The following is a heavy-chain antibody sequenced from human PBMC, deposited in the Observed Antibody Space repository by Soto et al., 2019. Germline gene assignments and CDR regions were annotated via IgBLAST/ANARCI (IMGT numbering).Heavy chain of an antibody. CDR1: GFIFTKFW. V-gene: IGHV3-7*05. J-gene: IGHJ3*02. Sequence: GGSLTLSCTASGFIFTKFWLTSVREAPGKGLEWVAKIKQDGSEKYYGDSVKGRFTISRDNAKNSVFLQMNSLRVEDTAVYFCARCRSYALVGAERTFDISGQWTMVTVSS. CDR2: IKQDGSEK. D-gene: IGHD1-26*01. CDR3: ARCRSYALVGAERTFDI.